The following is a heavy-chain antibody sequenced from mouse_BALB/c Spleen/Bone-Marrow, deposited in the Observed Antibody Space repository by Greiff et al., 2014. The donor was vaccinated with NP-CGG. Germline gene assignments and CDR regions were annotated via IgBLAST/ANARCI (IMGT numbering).Heavy chain of an antibody. V-gene: IGHV1S29*02. CDR1: GYTFTDYN. Sequence: EVQLQQSGPELVKPGASVKISCKASGYTFTDYNMYWVKQSHGKSLEWIGYIYPYSGDTGYSQKFKSKATLTVDNSSSTAYMELRSLTSEDSAVYYCARRWDYRYWFAYWGQGTLVTVSA. CDR3: ARRWDYRYWFAY. CDR2: IYPYSGDT. D-gene: IGHD2-14*01. J-gene: IGHJ3*01.